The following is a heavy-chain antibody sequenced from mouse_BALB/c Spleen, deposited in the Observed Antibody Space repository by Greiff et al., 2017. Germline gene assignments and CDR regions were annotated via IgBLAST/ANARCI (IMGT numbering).Heavy chain of an antibody. CDR2: IYPYNGGT. J-gene: IGHJ2*01. CDR1: GYTFTDYN. D-gene: IGHD1-1*01. CDR3: AIDGSSYDYFDY. V-gene: IGHV1S29*02. Sequence: VQLQQSGPELVKPGASVKISCKASGYTFTDYNMHWVKQSHGKSLEWIGYIYPYNGGTGYNQKFKSKATLTVDNSSSTAYMELRSLTSEVSAVYYCAIDGSSYDYFDYWGQGTTRTVSS.